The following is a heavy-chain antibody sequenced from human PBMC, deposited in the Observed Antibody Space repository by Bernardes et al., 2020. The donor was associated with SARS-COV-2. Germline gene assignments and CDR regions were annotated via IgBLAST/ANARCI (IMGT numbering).Heavy chain of an antibody. D-gene: IGHD3-10*01. Sequence: GGSLRLSCTASEFTSSSYGMGWVRQATGKGLEWISAISGSGDSTYYVDSVRGRFTISRDNSKNTLYLQMNSLRADDTAVYYCAKDCAFMRLITPDYWGQGTLVTVSS. CDR1: EFTSSSYG. CDR3: AKDCAFMRLITPDY. V-gene: IGHV3-23*01. CDR2: ISGSGDST. J-gene: IGHJ4*02.